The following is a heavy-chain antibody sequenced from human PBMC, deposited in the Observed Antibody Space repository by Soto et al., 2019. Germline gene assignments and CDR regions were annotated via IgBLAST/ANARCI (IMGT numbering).Heavy chain of an antibody. Sequence: QVQLVQSGAEVKKPGSSVKVSCKASGGTFSSYTISWVRQAPGQGLEWMGRIIPILGIANYAQKFQGRGTITADKSTSTAYMELSSLRSEDTAVYYCARIPGIAAAGKRHFDYWGQGTLVTVSS. V-gene: IGHV1-69*02. D-gene: IGHD6-13*01. CDR2: IIPILGIA. CDR3: ARIPGIAAAGKRHFDY. J-gene: IGHJ4*02. CDR1: GGTFSSYT.